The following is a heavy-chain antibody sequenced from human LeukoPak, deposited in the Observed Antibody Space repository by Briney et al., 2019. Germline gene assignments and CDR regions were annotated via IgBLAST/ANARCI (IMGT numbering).Heavy chain of an antibody. CDR3: ARDVATTGWYTFDY. D-gene: IGHD6-19*01. V-gene: IGHV6-1*01. J-gene: IGHJ4*02. Sequence: SQTLSLTCAISGDSVSSINGAWNWVRQSPSRGLEWLGRTYYRSKWYSDYAVPIQGRMSINPDTSTNQFTLHLFSVTPDDTAVYYCARDVATTGWYTFDYWGQGTRVTVSS. CDR1: GDSVSSINGA. CDR2: TYYRSKWYS.